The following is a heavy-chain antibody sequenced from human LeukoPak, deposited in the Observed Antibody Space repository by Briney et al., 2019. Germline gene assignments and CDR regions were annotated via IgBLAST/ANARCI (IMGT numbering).Heavy chain of an antibody. V-gene: IGHV4-59*12. Sequence: PSETPSLTCTVSGDSISSYYWSWIRQPPGKGLEWIGNIFYSGSPNYNPSLKSRVTTSFDTSKNQFSLKLSFVTAADTAVYYCARVGHIVAAGTYDYWGQGTLVTVSS. J-gene: IGHJ4*02. D-gene: IGHD6-13*01. CDR3: ARVGHIVAAGTYDY. CDR2: IFYSGSP. CDR1: GDSISSYY.